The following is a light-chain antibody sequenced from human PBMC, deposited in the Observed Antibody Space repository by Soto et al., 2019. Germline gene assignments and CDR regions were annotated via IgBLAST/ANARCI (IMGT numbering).Light chain of an antibody. Sequence: DIVLTQSPGTLSLYPGEGATLSCRASQSLSVDYLAWFQQRPGQTPRLLIYGASIRAAGIPDRFSSSGSGTDFTLTISRLELVDFAVYYFQQYVLAPHTFGQGTRLEIK. J-gene: IGKJ2*01. CDR3: QQYVLAPHT. CDR1: QSLSVDY. V-gene: IGKV3-20*01. CDR2: GAS.